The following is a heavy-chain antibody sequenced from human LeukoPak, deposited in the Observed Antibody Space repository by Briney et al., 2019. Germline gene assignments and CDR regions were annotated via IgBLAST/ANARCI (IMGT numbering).Heavy chain of an antibody. Sequence: GGSLRLSCAASGFTFSSYWMHWVRQAPGRGLVWVSRTNSDGSSTSYADSVKGRFTISRDNAKNTLYLQMNSLRAEDTAVYYCASGFRYGHYWGQGTLVTVSS. J-gene: IGHJ4*02. CDR3: ASGFRYGHY. CDR2: TNSDGSST. V-gene: IGHV3-74*01. CDR1: GFTFSSYW. D-gene: IGHD3-9*01.